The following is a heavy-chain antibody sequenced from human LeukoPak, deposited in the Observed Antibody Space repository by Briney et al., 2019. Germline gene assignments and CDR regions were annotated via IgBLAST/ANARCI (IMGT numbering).Heavy chain of an antibody. V-gene: IGHV1-46*01. D-gene: IGHD2-21*01. Sequence: ASVKVSCKASGYTFTSYYVHWVRQAPGQGLEWMGVINPSGGSTSYAQNFQGRVTMTRDTSISTAYMELSRLRSDDTAVYYCARRWLQPYSYYYFDYWGQGTLVTVSS. CDR1: GYTFTSYY. J-gene: IGHJ4*02. CDR2: INPSGGST. CDR3: ARRWLQPYSYYYFDY.